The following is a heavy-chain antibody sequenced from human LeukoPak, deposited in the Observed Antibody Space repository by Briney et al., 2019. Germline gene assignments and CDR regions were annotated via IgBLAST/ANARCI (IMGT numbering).Heavy chain of an antibody. Sequence: SETLSLTCAVSGASISGSGYYLGWIRQPPGKGLEWIGNIYYTGSTYYNASLQSRVTISIDMSKNQFSLKLSSVTAADTAVYYCARELEYWGQGILVTVFS. V-gene: IGHV4-39*07. CDR3: ARELEY. CDR1: GASISGSGYY. CDR2: IYYTGST. J-gene: IGHJ4*02.